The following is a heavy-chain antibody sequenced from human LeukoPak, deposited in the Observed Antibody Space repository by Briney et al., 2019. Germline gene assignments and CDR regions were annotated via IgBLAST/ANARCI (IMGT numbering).Heavy chain of an antibody. D-gene: IGHD3-22*01. V-gene: IGHV3-74*01. CDR2: INSDGSST. Sequence: GGSLRLSCAASGFTFSSYWMHWVRQAPGKGLVWVSRINSDGSSTSYADSVKGRFTISRDNAKNTLYLQMNSLRAEDTAVYYCAGRYDSSGYPLHWGQGTLVTVSS. CDR1: GFTFSSYW. CDR3: AGRYDSSGYPLH. J-gene: IGHJ4*02.